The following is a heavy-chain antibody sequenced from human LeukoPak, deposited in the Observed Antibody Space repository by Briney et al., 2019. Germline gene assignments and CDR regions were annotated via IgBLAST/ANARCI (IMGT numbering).Heavy chain of an antibody. Sequence: PSQTLSLTCAISGDSFSSNSAAWHWLRQSPSRGLEWLGRTYYRSKWYNDYAVSVKSRITINPDTSKNQFSLQLNSVTPEDTAVYYCARVVVATHYYGMDVWGQGTTVTVSS. CDR3: ARVVVATHYYGMDV. D-gene: IGHD2-15*01. J-gene: IGHJ6*02. V-gene: IGHV6-1*01. CDR2: TYYRSKWYN. CDR1: GDSFSSNSAA.